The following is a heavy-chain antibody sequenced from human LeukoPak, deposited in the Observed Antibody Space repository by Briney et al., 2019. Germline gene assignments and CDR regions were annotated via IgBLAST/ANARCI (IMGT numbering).Heavy chain of an antibody. D-gene: IGHD2-15*01. CDR1: GFTFNIFW. CDR3: ARDGGYCSGGSCYLDY. CDR2: IKQDGSEK. J-gene: IGHJ4*02. Sequence: GGSLRLSCAASGFTFNIFWMSWVRQAPGKGLEWVANIKQDGSEKYYVDSVKGRFTISRDNAKNSLYLQMNSLSVEDTAVYYCARDGGYCSGGSCYLDYWGQGTLVTVSS. V-gene: IGHV3-7*01.